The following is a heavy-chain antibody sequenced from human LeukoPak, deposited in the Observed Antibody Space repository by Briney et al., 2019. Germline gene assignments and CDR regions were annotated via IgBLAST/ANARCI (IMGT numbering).Heavy chain of an antibody. CDR2: IYHSGST. J-gene: IGHJ4*02. D-gene: IGHD6-13*01. CDR3: VAYSSSWYYFDY. CDR1: GYSISSGYY. Sequence: SETLSLTCTVSGYSISSGYYWGWIRQPPGKGLEWIGSIYHSGSTYYNPSLKSRVTISVDTSKNQFSLKLSSVTAADTAVYYCVAYSSSWYYFDYWGQGTLVTVSS. V-gene: IGHV4-38-2*02.